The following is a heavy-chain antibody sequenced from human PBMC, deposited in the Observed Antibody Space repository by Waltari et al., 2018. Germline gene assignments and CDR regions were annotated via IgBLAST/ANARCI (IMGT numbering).Heavy chain of an antibody. Sequence: EVQLVQSGAEVKKPGESLKISCKGSGYSFTSYWIGWVRQMPGKVLEWMGIIHPSDSDTRYCPSFQGPVTISADQSISSAYLQLSSLKASDTAMYYCARHGPHDITFDYWGQGTLVTVSS. V-gene: IGHV5-51*01. D-gene: IGHD3-9*01. CDR1: GYSFTSYW. CDR3: ARHGPHDITFDY. CDR2: IHPSDSDT. J-gene: IGHJ4*02.